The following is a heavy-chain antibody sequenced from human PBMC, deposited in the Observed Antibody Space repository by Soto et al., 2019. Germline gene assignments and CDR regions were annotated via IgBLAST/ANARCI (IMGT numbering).Heavy chain of an antibody. CDR1: GFTFSYG. V-gene: IGHV3-30*18. CDR2: ISYDSSNK. CDR3: AKLVIGYCSGNTCDDY. Sequence: VQLLESGGGLIQPGGSLRLSCAASGFTFSYGIHWLRQAPGKGLEWVAYISYDSSNKFYGDSVKGRFTISRDNSKNTQFLQMNSLRAEDLAVYYCAKLVIGYCSGNTCDDYWGQGSLDAV. J-gene: IGHJ4*02. D-gene: IGHD2-15*01.